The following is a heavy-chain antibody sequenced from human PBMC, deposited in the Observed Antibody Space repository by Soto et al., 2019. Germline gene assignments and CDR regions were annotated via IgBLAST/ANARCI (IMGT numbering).Heavy chain of an antibody. D-gene: IGHD3-10*01. Sequence: ASVKVSCKASGYTFTSYYMHWVRQAPGQGLEWMGWINPNSGGTNYAQKFQGRVTMTRDTSISTAYMELSRLRSDDTAVYYCARDIKMVRGVSDYWGQGTLVTVSS. J-gene: IGHJ4*02. CDR2: INPNSGGT. CDR1: GYTFTSYY. V-gene: IGHV1-2*02. CDR3: ARDIKMVRGVSDY.